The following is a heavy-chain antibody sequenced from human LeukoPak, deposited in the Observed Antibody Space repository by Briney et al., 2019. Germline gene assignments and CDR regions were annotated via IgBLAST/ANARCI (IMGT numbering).Heavy chain of an antibody. V-gene: IGHV4-59*01. D-gene: IGHD3-3*01. CDR3: ARQISRFLGWSAPFYMDV. CDR1: DGSISGDY. Sequence: PSETLSLSCTASDGSISGDYWSWVRQPPGKGLEWIGYIYDSGSTNYNPSLKSRVTISVDTPKNQFSLKLSSVTAADTAVYYCARQISRFLGWSAPFYMDVRGKGTTVTVSS. CDR2: IYDSGST. J-gene: IGHJ6*03.